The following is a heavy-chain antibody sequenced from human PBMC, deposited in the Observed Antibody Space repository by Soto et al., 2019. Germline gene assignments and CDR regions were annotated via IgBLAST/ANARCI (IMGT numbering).Heavy chain of an antibody. CDR1: GGSFGGYY. V-gene: IGHV4-34*01. D-gene: IGHD6-13*01. CDR2: INHSGST. Sequence: SETLSLTCAVYGGSFGGYYWSWIRQPPGKGLEWIGEINHSGSTNYNPSLKSRVTISVDTSKNQFSLKLSSVTAADTAVYYFAIGSYSSSHYCMDFWGKGTTVTVSS. CDR3: AIGSYSSSHYCMDF. J-gene: IGHJ6*03.